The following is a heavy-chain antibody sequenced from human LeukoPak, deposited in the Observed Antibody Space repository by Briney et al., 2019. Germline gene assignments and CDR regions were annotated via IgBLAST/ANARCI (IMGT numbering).Heavy chain of an antibody. Sequence: GGSLRLSCAASGFTFSDYYMSWIRQAPGKGLEWVSYISSSGSTIYYADSVKGRFTISRDNAKNSLYLQMNSLRAEDTAVYYCARISDFWSGSPYYFDYWGQGTLVTVSS. D-gene: IGHD3-3*01. CDR1: GFTFSDYY. J-gene: IGHJ4*02. V-gene: IGHV3-11*04. CDR3: ARISDFWSGSPYYFDY. CDR2: ISSSGSTI.